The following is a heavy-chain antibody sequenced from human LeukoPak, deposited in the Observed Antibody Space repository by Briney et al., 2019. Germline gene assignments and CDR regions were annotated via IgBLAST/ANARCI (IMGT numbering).Heavy chain of an antibody. CDR3: ARGVHYGSGSYHSPLPYYYMDV. Sequence: SVKVSCKASGGTFSSYAISWVRQAPGQGLEWMGGVIPIFGTANYAQKFQGRVTITTDESTSTAYMELSSLRSEDTAVYYCARGVHYGSGSYHSPLPYYYMDVWGKGTTVTVSS. CDR2: VIPIFGTA. J-gene: IGHJ6*03. D-gene: IGHD3-10*01. CDR1: GGTFSSYA. V-gene: IGHV1-69*05.